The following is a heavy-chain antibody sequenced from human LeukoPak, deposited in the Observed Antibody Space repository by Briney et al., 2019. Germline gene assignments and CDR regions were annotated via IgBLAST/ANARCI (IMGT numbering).Heavy chain of an antibody. CDR1: GFTFSSYA. J-gene: IGHJ4*02. V-gene: IGHV3-23*01. D-gene: IGHD1-26*01. CDR2: ISGSGGNT. Sequence: PGGSLRLSCAASGFTFSSYAMSWVRQAPGKGLEWVSAISGSGGNTYYADSVKGRFTISRDNSKNTLYLQMNSLRAEDTAVYYCAKDRHSGSYWGRYFDYWGQGTLVTVSP. CDR3: AKDRHSGSYWGRYFDY.